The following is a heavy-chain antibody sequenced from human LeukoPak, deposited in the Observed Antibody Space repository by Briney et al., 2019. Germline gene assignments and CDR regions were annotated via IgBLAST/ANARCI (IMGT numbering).Heavy chain of an antibody. D-gene: IGHD3-9*01. J-gene: IGHJ3*01. Sequence: GGSLRLSCVASGFTFPSYWMSWVRQAPGKGLEWMANIKHDGSERYYVDSVKGRFTISRDDAKESVYLQMTSLRAEDTALYYCARGPGRVAVPATGSFDLWGQGTMVTVS. CDR3: ARGPGRVAVPATGSFDL. V-gene: IGHV3-7*03. CDR2: IKHDGSER. CDR1: GFTFPSYW.